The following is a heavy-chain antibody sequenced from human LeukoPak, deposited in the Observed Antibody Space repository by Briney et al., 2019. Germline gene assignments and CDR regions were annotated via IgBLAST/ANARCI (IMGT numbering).Heavy chain of an antibody. Sequence: GSLRLSCAASGFTFSSYAMSWVRPAPGKGLEWVSAISGSGGSTYYADSVKGRFTISRDNSKNTLYLQMNSLRAEDTAVYYCAKNPGSTQNRIFDYWGQGTLVTVSS. J-gene: IGHJ4*02. D-gene: IGHD1-14*01. V-gene: IGHV3-23*01. CDR1: GFTFSSYA. CDR3: AKNPGSTQNRIFDY. CDR2: ISGSGGST.